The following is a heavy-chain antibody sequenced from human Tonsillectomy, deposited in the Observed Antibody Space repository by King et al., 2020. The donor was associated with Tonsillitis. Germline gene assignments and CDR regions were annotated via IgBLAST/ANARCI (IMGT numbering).Heavy chain of an antibody. D-gene: IGHD3-10*01. Sequence: VQLVESGGGVVQPGRSLRLSCAASGFTFSSYAVHWVRQAPGKGLEWVADISYDGTNKNYADSVKGRFTISRDNSKNTLYLQMNSLRAEDTAVYYCARAGRELWFGELLDWGQGTLVTVAS. CDR2: ISYDGTNK. CDR1: GFTFSSYA. J-gene: IGHJ4*02. CDR3: ARAGRELWFGELLD. V-gene: IGHV3-30-3*01.